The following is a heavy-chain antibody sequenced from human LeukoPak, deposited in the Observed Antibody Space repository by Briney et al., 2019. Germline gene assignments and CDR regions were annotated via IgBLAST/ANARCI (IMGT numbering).Heavy chain of an antibody. CDR1: GYTFTGYY. Sequence: ASVTVSCKASGYTFTGYYMHWVRQAPGQGLEWMGRINPNNGGTDYAQKFQGRVTITRNTSISTAYMELSSLRSEDTAVYYCARDDDYGSGSYTYWGQGTLVTVSS. J-gene: IGHJ4*02. CDR2: INPNNGGT. V-gene: IGHV1-2*06. D-gene: IGHD3-10*01. CDR3: ARDDDYGSGSYTY.